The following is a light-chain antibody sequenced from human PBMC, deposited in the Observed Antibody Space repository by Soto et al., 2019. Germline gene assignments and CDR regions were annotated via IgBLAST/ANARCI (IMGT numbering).Light chain of an antibody. CDR3: QQANSFPIT. J-gene: IGKJ5*01. CDR1: QGISSW. Sequence: DIQMTQSPSSVSASVGDRFTITCRASQGISSWLDWYQQKPAKAPKLLIYAASSLQSGVPSRFSGSGSGTDFTLTISSLKHEDFATYYCQQANSFPITFGQGTRLEI. V-gene: IGKV1D-12*01. CDR2: AAS.